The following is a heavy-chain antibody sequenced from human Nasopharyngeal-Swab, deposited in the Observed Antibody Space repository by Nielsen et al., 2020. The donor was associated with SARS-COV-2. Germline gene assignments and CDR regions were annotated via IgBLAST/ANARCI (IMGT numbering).Heavy chain of an antibody. CDR2: ISSDGSDK. J-gene: IGHJ6*02. CDR1: GFTFSSYA. V-gene: IGHV3-30*03. CDR3: ARDQIAVAGTSYYYGMDV. D-gene: IGHD6-19*01. Sequence: GESLKISCATSGFTFSSYAMHWVRQAPGKGLEWVAVISSDGSDKFYADSVKGRFSISRDTSRSAVYLQMNSLRAEDTAVYYCARDQIAVAGTSYYYGMDVWGQGTTVTVSS.